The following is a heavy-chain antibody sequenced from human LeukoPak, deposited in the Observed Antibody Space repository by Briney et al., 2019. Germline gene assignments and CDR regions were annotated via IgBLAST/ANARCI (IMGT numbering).Heavy chain of an antibody. CDR1: GFTFSSYA. CDR3: AKVFYGDYVRGAYDY. V-gene: IGHV3-23*01. J-gene: IGHJ4*02. D-gene: IGHD4-17*01. CDR2: ISGSGGST. Sequence: GGSLRLPCAASGFTFSSYAMSWVRQAPGKGPEWVSAISGSGGSTYYADSVKGRFTISRDNSKNTLYLQMNSLRAEDTAVYYCAKVFYGDYVRGAYDYWGQGNLVTVSS.